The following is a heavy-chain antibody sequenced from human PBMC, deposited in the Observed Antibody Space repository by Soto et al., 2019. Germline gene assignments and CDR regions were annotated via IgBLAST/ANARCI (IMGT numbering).Heavy chain of an antibody. CDR3: GTVGNYDSSGRDF. Sequence: QVQLVQSGAEVKKPGASVKVSCKAFGFIFNNYAISWVRQAPGQGLEWMGWISANSGNTNYAQKLQGRVTMTTDTPPSTANMELRSLRSDDTAVYYRGTVGNYDSSGRDFWGQGRLV. CDR1: GFIFNNYA. J-gene: IGHJ4*02. D-gene: IGHD3-22*01. CDR2: ISANSGNT. V-gene: IGHV1-18*04.